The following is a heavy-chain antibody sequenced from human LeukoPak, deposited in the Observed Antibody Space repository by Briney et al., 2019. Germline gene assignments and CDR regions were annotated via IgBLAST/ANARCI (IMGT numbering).Heavy chain of an antibody. D-gene: IGHD1-26*01. CDR2: ISTSSNYI. Sequence: GGSLRLSCTASGFTFSTYNMNWVRQAPGKGLEWVSSISTSSNYIYYADSVKGRFTISRDNAKNSLYLQMNSLRVEDTDVYYCARDVGASAPDAFDIWGRGTMVTVSS. CDR1: GFTFSTYN. V-gene: IGHV3-21*01. CDR3: ARDVGASAPDAFDI. J-gene: IGHJ3*02.